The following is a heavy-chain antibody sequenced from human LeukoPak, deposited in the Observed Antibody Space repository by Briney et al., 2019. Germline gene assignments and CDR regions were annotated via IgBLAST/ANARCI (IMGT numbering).Heavy chain of an antibody. V-gene: IGHV3-64*01. CDR2: ISSNGGST. CDR1: GFTFSSYA. J-gene: IGHJ4*02. D-gene: IGHD3-22*01. Sequence: GGSLRLSCAASGFTFSSYAMHWVRQAPGKGLEYVSAISSNGGSTYYANSVKGRFTISRDNSKNTLYLQMGSLRAEDMAVYYCARGRFDYYDSSGYYWPSYYFDYWGQGTLVTVSS. CDR3: ARGRFDYYDSSGYYWPSYYFDY.